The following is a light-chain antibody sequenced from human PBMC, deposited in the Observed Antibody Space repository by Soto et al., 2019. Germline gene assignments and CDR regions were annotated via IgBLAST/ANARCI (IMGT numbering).Light chain of an antibody. CDR2: GST. CDR3: CSYAGSYNNWV. J-gene: IGLJ3*02. CDR1: SSNIGAGYD. V-gene: IGLV1-40*01. Sequence: QSVLTQPPSVSGAPGQRVTISCTGSSSNIGAGYDVHWYQQLPGTAPKLLIYGSTNRPSGVPDRFSGSKSATSASLAITGLQAEDEADYYCCSYAGSYNNWVFGGGTKVTVL.